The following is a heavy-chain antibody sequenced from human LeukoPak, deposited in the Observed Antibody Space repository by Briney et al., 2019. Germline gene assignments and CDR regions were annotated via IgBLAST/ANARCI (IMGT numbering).Heavy chain of an antibody. CDR3: ARVGYRYYYDSSGSYHPNFLDY. J-gene: IGHJ4*02. CDR2: INHSGSP. D-gene: IGHD3-22*01. Sequence: SETLSLTCAVYGGSFSGYYWSWIRQPPGKGLEWIGEINHSGSPNYNPSLKSRATISVDTSKNQFSLKLSSVTAADTAVYYCARVGYRYYYDSSGSYHPNFLDYWGQGTLVTVSS. CDR1: GGSFSGYY. V-gene: IGHV4-34*01.